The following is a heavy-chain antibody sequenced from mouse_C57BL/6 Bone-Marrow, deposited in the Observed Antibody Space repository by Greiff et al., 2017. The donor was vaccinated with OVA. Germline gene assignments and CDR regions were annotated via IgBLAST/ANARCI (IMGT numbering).Heavy chain of an antibody. J-gene: IGHJ2*02. CDR2: IAPSDSYI. Sequence: QVQLKQPGAELVRPGTSVKLSCKASGYTFTNYWMHWVKQRPGQGLEWIGVIAPSDSYINYNQKFKGRATLTVDTSSSTAYMHLSSLTSEDSAVYYCAHYGSRLYLHYWGQGTSL. V-gene: IGHV1-59*01. CDR1: GYTFTNYW. D-gene: IGHD1-1*01. CDR3: AHYGSRLYLHY.